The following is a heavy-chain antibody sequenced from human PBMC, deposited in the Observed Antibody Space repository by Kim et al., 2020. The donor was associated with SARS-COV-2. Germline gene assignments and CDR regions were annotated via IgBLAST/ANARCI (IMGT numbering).Heavy chain of an antibody. CDR1: GGSISSYY. J-gene: IGHJ6*02. CDR2: IYYSGST. V-gene: IGHV4-59*01. CDR3: ARSIAAADPRYGMDV. D-gene: IGHD6-13*01. Sequence: SETLSLTCTVSGGSISSYYWSWIRQPPGKGLEWIGYIYYSGSTNYNPSLKSRVTISVDTSKNQFSLKLSSVTAADTAVYYCARSIAAADPRYGMDVWGQGTTVTVSS.